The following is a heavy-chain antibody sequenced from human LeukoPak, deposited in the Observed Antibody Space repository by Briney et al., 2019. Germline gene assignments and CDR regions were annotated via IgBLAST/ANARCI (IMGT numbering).Heavy chain of an antibody. CDR1: GGSISSYY. CDR2: IYYSGST. V-gene: IGHV4-59*01. D-gene: IGHD6-13*01. Sequence: PSETLSLTCTVSGGSISSYYWSWIRQPPGKGGEWSGYIYYSGSTNYNPSLTSRVTISVDTSKNQFSLKLSSVTAADTAVYYCARATLIAAAGNWFDPWGQGTLVTVSS. J-gene: IGHJ5*02. CDR3: ARATLIAAAGNWFDP.